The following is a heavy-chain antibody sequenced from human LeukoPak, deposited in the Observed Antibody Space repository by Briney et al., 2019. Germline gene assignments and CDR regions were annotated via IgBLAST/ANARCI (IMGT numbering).Heavy chain of an antibody. D-gene: IGHD6-13*01. J-gene: IGHJ4*02. CDR1: GFTVGNSY. Sequence: GGSLRLSCAASGFTVGNSYMSWVRQAPGKGLEWVSLIYSGGSTFYADSVKGRFTISRDNSKNTLYLQMNRLRAEDTAVYYCAKVAAAGTEYFDYWGQGTLVTVSS. CDR3: AKVAAAGTEYFDY. CDR2: IYSGGST. V-gene: IGHV3-53*01.